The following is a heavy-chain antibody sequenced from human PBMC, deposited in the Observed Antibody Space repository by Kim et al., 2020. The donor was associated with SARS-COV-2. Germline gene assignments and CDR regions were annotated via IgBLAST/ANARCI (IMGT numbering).Heavy chain of an antibody. J-gene: IGHJ4*02. CDR3: HSLVVPAAMLFADY. V-gene: IGHV3-21*01. CDR1: GFTFSSYS. CDR2: ISSSSSYI. D-gene: IGHD2-2*01. Sequence: GGSLRLSCAASGFTFSSYSMNWVRQAPGKGLEWVSSISSSSSYIYYADSVRGRSTISRDNAKNSLYLQMNSLRAEDTAVYYCHSLVVPAAMLFADYWGQGTLVTVSS.